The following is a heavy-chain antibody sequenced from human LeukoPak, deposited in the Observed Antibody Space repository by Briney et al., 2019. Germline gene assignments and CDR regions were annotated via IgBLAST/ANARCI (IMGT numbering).Heavy chain of an antibody. CDR2: IYYSGCT. CDR3: ARDGAGYYYDSSGPVTGAFDI. Sequence: PSETLSLTCTVSGGSISSSSYYWGWIRQPPGKGLEWIGSIYYSGCTYYNPSLKSRVTISVDTSKNQFSLKLSSVTAADTAVYYCARDGAGYYYDSSGPVTGAFDIWGQGTMVTVSS. D-gene: IGHD3-22*01. J-gene: IGHJ3*02. CDR1: GGSISSSSYY. V-gene: IGHV4-39*07.